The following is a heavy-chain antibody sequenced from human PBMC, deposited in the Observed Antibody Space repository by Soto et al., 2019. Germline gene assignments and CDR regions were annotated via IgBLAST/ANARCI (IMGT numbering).Heavy chain of an antibody. Sequence: QVQLVQSGAEVKKPVASVKVSCKASGYTFTSYGISWVRQAPGQGLEWMGWISAYNGNTNYAQKLQGRVTMTTDTSTSTAYMELRSLRSDDTAVYYCARDQAAAGTDYYYGMDVWGQGTTVTVSS. CDR3: ARDQAAAGTDYYYGMDV. D-gene: IGHD6-13*01. CDR2: ISAYNGNT. V-gene: IGHV1-18*01. J-gene: IGHJ6*02. CDR1: GYTFTSYG.